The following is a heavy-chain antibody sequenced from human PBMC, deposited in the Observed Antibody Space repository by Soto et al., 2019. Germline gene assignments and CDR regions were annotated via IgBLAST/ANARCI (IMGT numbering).Heavy chain of an antibody. Sequence: GGSLRLSCAASGFTFSLYSMIWVRQAPGKGLEWVASITSSSSYIYYEDSLKGRFTISRDNAKNSLFLQLDSLRAEDTAVYFCVRARSTDSRPDYWGQGTLVTVTS. D-gene: IGHD3-22*01. CDR1: GFTFSLYS. V-gene: IGHV3-21*01. J-gene: IGHJ4*02. CDR2: ITSSSSYI. CDR3: VRARSTDSRPDY.